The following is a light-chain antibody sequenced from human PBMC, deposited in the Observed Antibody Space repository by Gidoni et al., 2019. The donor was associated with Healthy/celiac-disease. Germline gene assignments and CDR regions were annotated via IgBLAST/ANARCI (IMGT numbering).Light chain of an antibody. Sequence: EMVLTQSPGTLSLSPGERATLSCRASQSVSSSYLAWYQQKPGPAPRLLIYGASSRATGIPDMFSGSGSGTDFTLTISRLEPEDFAVYYCQQYGSSQTFGQGTKLEI. V-gene: IGKV3-20*01. CDR1: QSVSSSY. CDR2: GAS. CDR3: QQYGSSQT. J-gene: IGKJ2*01.